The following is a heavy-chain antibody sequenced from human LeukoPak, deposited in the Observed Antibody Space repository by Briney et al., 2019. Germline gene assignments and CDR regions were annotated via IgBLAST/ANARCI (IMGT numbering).Heavy chain of an antibody. CDR2: ISSSGSTI. J-gene: IGHJ5*02. CDR1: GFTFSSYE. V-gene: IGHV3-48*03. Sequence: GGSQRLSCAASGFTFSSYEMNWVRQAPGKGLEWVSYISSSGSTIYYADSVKGRFTISRDNAKNSLYLQMNSLRAEDTAVYYCARFDRWELLNWFDPWGQGTLVTVSS. CDR3: ARFDRWELLNWFDP. D-gene: IGHD1-26*01.